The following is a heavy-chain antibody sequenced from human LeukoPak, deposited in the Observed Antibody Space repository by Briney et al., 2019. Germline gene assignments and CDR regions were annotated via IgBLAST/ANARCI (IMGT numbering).Heavy chain of an antibody. Sequence: ASVKVSCKASGYTFTGYYMHWVRQAPGQGLEWMGWINPNSGGTNYAQKFQGRVTMTRDTSISTAYMELSRLRSDDTAVYYCARDLRRRITIFGVVFGYWGQGTLVTVSS. D-gene: IGHD3-3*01. CDR1: GYTFTGYY. CDR3: ARDLRRRITIFGVVFGY. V-gene: IGHV1-2*02. J-gene: IGHJ4*02. CDR2: INPNSGGT.